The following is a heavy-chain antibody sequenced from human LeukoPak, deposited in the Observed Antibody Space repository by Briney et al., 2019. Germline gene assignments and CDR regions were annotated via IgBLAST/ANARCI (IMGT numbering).Heavy chain of an antibody. Sequence: GESLKISCKGSGYRFTSYWIVWVRQMPGKGVEWMGNIYPGDSDTRYSPSFQGQVIISADKTSSTDYLQWSSLKASDTAMYYCARLQGQWLADDKWFDPWGQGNLVTVSS. CDR3: ARLQGQWLADDKWFDP. CDR1: GYRFTSYW. CDR2: IYPGDSDT. D-gene: IGHD6-19*01. V-gene: IGHV5-51*01. J-gene: IGHJ5*02.